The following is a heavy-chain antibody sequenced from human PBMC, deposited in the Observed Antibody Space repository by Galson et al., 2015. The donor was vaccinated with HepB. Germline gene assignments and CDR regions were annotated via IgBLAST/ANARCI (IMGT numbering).Heavy chain of an antibody. CDR3: ARASLAGYENYYYGMDV. CDR1: GFTFSSYA. J-gene: IGHJ6*02. V-gene: IGHV3-30-3*01. D-gene: IGHD5-12*01. Sequence: SLRLSCAASGFTFSSYAMHWVRQAPGKGLEWVAVISYDGSNKYYADSVKGRFTISRDNSKNTLYLQMNSLRAEDTAVYYCARASLAGYENYYYGMDVWGQGTTVTVSS. CDR2: ISYDGSNK.